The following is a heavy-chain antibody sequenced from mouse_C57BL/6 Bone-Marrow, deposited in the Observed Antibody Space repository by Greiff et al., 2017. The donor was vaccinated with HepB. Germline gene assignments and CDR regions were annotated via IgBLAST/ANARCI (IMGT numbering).Heavy chain of an antibody. J-gene: IGHJ1*03. D-gene: IGHD1-1*01. Sequence: QVQLQQSGPELVKPGASVKISCKASGYAFSSSWMNWVKQRPGKGLEWIGRIYPGDGDTNYNGKFKGKATLTADKSSSTAYMQLSSLTSEDSAVYFCASCYYGSSYVHWYFDVWGTGTTVTVSS. V-gene: IGHV1-82*01. CDR1: GYAFSSSW. CDR3: ASCYYGSSYVHWYFDV. CDR2: IYPGDGDT.